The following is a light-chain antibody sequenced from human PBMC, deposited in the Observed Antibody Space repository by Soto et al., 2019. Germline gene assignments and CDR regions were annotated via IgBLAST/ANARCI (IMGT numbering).Light chain of an antibody. CDR3: LQSYNTPRVT. Sequence: DIQMTQSPSSLSASVGDRVTITCRASQSISSYLNWYQQKPGKAPKLLIYAASSLQSGVPSRFSGSGSGTDFTLTISSLQPEDFATYYCLQSYNTPRVTFGQGTRLEIK. V-gene: IGKV1-39*01. CDR2: AAS. J-gene: IGKJ5*01. CDR1: QSISSY.